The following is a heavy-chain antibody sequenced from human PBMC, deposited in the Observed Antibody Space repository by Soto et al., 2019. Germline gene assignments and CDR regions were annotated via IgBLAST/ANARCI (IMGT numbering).Heavy chain of an antibody. CDR2: ILGSGGT. D-gene: IGHD3-22*01. CDR3: ARTSGYYYAVFDY. V-gene: IGHV3-23*01. J-gene: IGHJ4*02. CDR1: GFTFSKYA. Sequence: GGSLRLSCAASGFTFSKYAMMWVRQAPGKGLEWVSGILGSGGTYHADSVKGRFTISKDNSKNTLYLQMNSLRAEDTAVYYCARTSGYYYAVFDYWGQGTLVTVSS.